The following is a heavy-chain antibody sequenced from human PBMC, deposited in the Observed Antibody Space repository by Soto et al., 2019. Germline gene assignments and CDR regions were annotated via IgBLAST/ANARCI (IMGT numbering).Heavy chain of an antibody. D-gene: IGHD3-10*01. V-gene: IGHV1-8*01. CDR1: VYTFTSYE. CDR3: ARGELLWFGELLR. CDR2: MNPNSGDR. J-gene: IGHJ4*02. Sequence: QVQLVQSGAAVKKPGASVKVSCRASVYTFTSYESHWVRQATGQGLEWMGWMNPNSGDRGYAQKFQGRVTMTRNTSISTAYMELSSLRSEDTAVYYCARGELLWFGELLRWGQGTLVTVSS.